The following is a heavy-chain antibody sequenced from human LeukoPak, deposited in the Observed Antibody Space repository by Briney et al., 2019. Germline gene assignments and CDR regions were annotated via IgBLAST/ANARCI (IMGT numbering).Heavy chain of an antibody. Sequence: PGGSLRLSCAASGFTFSSYSMNWVRQAPGKGLEGVSSIRSSSSYIYYADAVKGRFTICRDNAKNSLYLQRNSLRAEDTAVYYWPRDQPAEAAYSQPWGQGTPVTVSS. J-gene: IGHJ1*01. CDR2: IRSSSSYI. V-gene: IGHV3-21*01. CDR1: GFTFSSYS. CDR3: PRDQPAEAAYSQP. D-gene: IGHD2-2*01.